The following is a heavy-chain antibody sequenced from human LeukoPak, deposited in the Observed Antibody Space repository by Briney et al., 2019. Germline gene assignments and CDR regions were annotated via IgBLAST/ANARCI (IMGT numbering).Heavy chain of an antibody. D-gene: IGHD2-15*01. CDR2: IYYTGNA. CDR1: GGSISGYH. Sequence: SETLSLTCTVTGGSISGYHWNWIRQSPGEGLEWIANIYYTGNADYNPSLKSRVTISVDMSKNEISLILSSVTAADTAVYYCARKTYCSGGRCYGENWFDPWGQGTLVTVSS. CDR3: ARKTYCSGGRCYGENWFDP. J-gene: IGHJ5*02. V-gene: IGHV4-59*08.